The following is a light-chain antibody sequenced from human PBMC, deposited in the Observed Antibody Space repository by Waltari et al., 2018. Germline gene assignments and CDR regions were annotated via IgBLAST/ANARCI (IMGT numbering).Light chain of an antibody. CDR1: QDINNY. J-gene: IGKJ2*01. CDR2: YGN. CDR3: QQGNSNPYT. V-gene: IGKV1-17*01. Sequence: DIQMSQSPSSLSASVGDRVTITCRASQDINNYLHWYQQKPGKAPKFLIYYGNSWASGVPSRFSGRGSGKEFTLTISSLQPEDCATYYCQQGNSNPYTFGQGTKVEIK.